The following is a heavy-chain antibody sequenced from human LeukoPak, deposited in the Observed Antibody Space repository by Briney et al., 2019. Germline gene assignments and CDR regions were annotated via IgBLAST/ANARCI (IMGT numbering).Heavy chain of an antibody. D-gene: IGHD6-13*01. CDR3: ARGDSSTWSFKI. CDR1: GGSISSGDYH. CDR2: IYYSGST. V-gene: IGHV4-30-4*01. J-gene: IGHJ4*02. Sequence: SQTLSLTCTVSGGSISSGDYHWSWIRQPPGKGLEWIAYIYYSGSTSYNPSLKSRVTISVDTSKNHFSLKLNSVTAADTAVYYCARGDSSTWSFKIWGQGTLVTVSS.